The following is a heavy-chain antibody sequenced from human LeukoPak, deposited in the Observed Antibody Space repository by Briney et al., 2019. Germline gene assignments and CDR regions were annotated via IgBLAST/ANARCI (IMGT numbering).Heavy chain of an antibody. CDR1: GGSFSGYY. CDR2: IYYSGST. V-gene: IGHV4-34*01. J-gene: IGHJ4*02. CDR3: AVDCTNGVCYTDY. D-gene: IGHD2-8*01. Sequence: SETLSLTCAVYGGSFSGYYWSWIRQPPGKGLEWIGSIYYSGSTYYNPSLKSRVTISVDTSKNQFSLKLSSVTAADTAVYYCAVDCTNGVCYTDYWGQGTLVTVSS.